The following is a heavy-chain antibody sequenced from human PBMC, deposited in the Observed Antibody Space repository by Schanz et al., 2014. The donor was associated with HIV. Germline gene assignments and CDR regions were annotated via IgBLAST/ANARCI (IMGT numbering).Heavy chain of an antibody. CDR3: ARDKGGGRDY. Sequence: VQLVESGGGVVQPWRSLRLSCAASGFTFSNYWMHWVRQVPGKGLVWVSRISRDGKTANKADSVKGRFTVSRDNAKNRLYLQMNNLTAGDTAVYYCARDKGGGRDYWGQGTLVTVSS. D-gene: IGHD2-15*01. V-gene: IGHV3-74*01. J-gene: IGHJ4*02. CDR1: GFTFSNYW. CDR2: ISRDGKTA.